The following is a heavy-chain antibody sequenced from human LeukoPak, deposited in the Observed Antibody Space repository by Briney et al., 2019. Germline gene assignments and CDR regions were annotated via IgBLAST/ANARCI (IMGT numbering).Heavy chain of an antibody. D-gene: IGHD6-6*01. J-gene: IGHJ3*02. CDR1: GFTFDDYA. V-gene: IGHV3-9*03. CDR3: AKAQSSSPDKDAFDI. Sequence: GGSLRLSCAASGFTFDDYAMHWVRQAPGKGLEWVSGISWNSGSIGYADSVKGRFTISRDNAKNSLYLQMNSLRVEDMALYHCAKAQSSSPDKDAFDIWGQGTMVTVSS. CDR2: ISWNSGSI.